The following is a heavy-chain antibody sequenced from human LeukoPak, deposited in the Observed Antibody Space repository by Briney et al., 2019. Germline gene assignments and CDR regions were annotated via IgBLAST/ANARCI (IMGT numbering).Heavy chain of an antibody. D-gene: IGHD2-15*01. CDR2: IYYSGNT. V-gene: IGHV4-59*01. CDR3: ARDLGSGGGFDY. Sequence: KPSETLSLTCSVSGGSISPYYWSWIRQPPGKGLEWIAYIYYSGNTNHNPSLKSRVTMSVDTSKNQFSLKLSSVTAADTAVYYCARDLGSGGGFDYWGQGTLVTVSS. J-gene: IGHJ4*02. CDR1: GGSISPYY.